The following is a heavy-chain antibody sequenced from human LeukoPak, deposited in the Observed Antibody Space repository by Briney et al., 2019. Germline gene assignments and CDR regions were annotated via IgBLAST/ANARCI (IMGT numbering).Heavy chain of an antibody. J-gene: IGHJ4*02. CDR3: ARDKSCAS. V-gene: IGHV3-23*01. D-gene: IGHD3-16*01. CDR2: ISGSGGST. Sequence: GGSLRLSCAASGFTFSSYAMSWVRQAPGKGLEWVSAISGSGGSTYYADSVKGRFTISRDNSKKSLYLQMNSLRAEDTAVYFCARDKSCASWGQGTLVTVSS. CDR1: GFTFSSYA.